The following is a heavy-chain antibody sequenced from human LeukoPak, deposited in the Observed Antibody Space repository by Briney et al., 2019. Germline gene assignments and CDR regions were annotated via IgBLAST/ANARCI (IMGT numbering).Heavy chain of an antibody. CDR2: TYYRSKWFN. CDR1: GDSVSSNSAA. Sequence: SQTLSLTCAISGDSVSSNSAAWYWIRQSPSRGLEWLGRTYYRSKWFNEYGISVKSRITINSDTSKNQFSLHLNSMTPEDTAMYYCAREQTGFDYWGQGTLVTVSS. V-gene: IGHV6-1*01. CDR3: AREQTGFDY. J-gene: IGHJ4*02.